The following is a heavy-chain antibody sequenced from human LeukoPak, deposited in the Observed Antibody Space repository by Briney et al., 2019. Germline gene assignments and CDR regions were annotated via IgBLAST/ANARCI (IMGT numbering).Heavy chain of an antibody. CDR2: IYYSGST. J-gene: IGHJ4*02. V-gene: IGHV4-61*05. D-gene: IGHD3-3*01. CDR1: GGSISSSSYY. Sequence: PSETLSLTCTVSGGSISSSSYYWGWIRQPPGTGLEWIGYIYYSGSTNYNPSLKSRVTISVDTSKNQFSMKLSSVTAADTAVYYCARHFGVVTNFDYWGQGTLVTVSS. CDR3: ARHFGVVTNFDY.